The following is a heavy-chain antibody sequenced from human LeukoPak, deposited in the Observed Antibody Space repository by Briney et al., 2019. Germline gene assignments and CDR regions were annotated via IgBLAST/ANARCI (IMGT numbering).Heavy chain of an antibody. CDR2: IYYSGST. J-gene: IGHJ4*02. CDR3: ARVRSGWYGDY. CDR1: GGSISSSSYY. D-gene: IGHD6-19*01. V-gene: IGHV4-39*07. Sequence: SETLSLTCTVSGGSISSSSYYWGWIRQPPGKGLEWIGSIYYSGSTNYNPSLKSRVTISVDTSKNQFSLKLSSVTAADTAVYYCARVRSGWYGDYWGQGTLVTVSS.